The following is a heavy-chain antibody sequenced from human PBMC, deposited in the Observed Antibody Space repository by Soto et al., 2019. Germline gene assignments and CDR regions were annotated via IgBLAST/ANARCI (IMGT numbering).Heavy chain of an antibody. J-gene: IGHJ6*02. CDR1: GYSFTSYW. V-gene: IGHV5-51*01. CDR2: IYPGDSDT. CDR3: AREVVGVPVSSSSVHYYYDGIDV. D-gene: IGHD6-6*01. Sequence: GESLKISCKGSGYSFTSYWLGWVRQMPGKGLEWMGIIYPGDSDTRYSPSFQGQVTIAADKSIRTAYLRWSSLKASDTAMYYCAREVVGVPVSSSSVHYYYDGIDVWGQGTMVTVSS.